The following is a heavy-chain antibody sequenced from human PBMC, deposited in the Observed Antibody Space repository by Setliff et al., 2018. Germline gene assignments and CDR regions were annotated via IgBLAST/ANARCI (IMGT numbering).Heavy chain of an antibody. CDR3: SRLVRYCTKTACQTLPGGEY. D-gene: IGHD2-8*01. Sequence: ASVKVSCKASGYTFSIYGVNWVRQAPGQGLEWLGWISGFTGNTEYSQKFKGRLTVTTDKSTGTAYLDLRSLTSDDTAVYFCSRLVRYCTKTACQTLPGGEYWGQGTLVTVSS. CDR2: ISGFTGNT. CDR1: GYTFSIYG. J-gene: IGHJ4*02. V-gene: IGHV1-18*01.